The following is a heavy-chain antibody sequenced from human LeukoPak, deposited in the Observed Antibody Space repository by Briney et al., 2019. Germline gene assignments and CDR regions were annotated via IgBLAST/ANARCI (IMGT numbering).Heavy chain of an antibody. D-gene: IGHD4-17*01. J-gene: IGHJ6*02. Sequence: QSGGSLRLSCAASRFSFSAYPMGWVRRAPGKGLEWVSGISASGDVTFHADPVKGRFTISRENAKNSLYLQMNSLTAGDTAVYYCARDRPPDYGDYGYYFAVDVWGQGTTVTVSS. V-gene: IGHV3-23*01. CDR3: ARDRPPDYGDYGYYFAVDV. CDR1: RFSFSAYP. CDR2: ISASGDVT.